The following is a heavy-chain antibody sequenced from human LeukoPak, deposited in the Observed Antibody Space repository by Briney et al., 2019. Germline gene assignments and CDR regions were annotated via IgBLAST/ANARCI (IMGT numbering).Heavy chain of an antibody. CDR1: GFTFSSYA. Sequence: GGSLRLSCAASGFTFSSYAMSWFRQAPGKGLEWVSAISGSGGSTYYADSVKGRFTISRDNSKNTLYLQMNSLRAEDTAVYYCAKWGSSWSLYNWFDPWGQGTLVTVSS. CDR2: ISGSGGST. CDR3: AKWGSSWSLYNWFDP. D-gene: IGHD6-13*01. V-gene: IGHV3-23*01. J-gene: IGHJ5*02.